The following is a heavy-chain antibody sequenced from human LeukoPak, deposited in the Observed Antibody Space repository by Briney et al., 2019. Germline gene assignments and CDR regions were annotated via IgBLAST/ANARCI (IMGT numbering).Heavy chain of an antibody. CDR1: GDSINSGDYS. J-gene: IGHJ3*01. Sequence: SETLSLTCAVSGDSINSGDYSWNWIRQAPGKGLEWIGRLYHSGNIYYNPSLNSRVTISVDRSKNQLSLSLSSVTAADTAVYFCARDRIDAFDFWGQGTMVTVSS. V-gene: IGHV4-30-2*01. CDR2: LYHSGNI. CDR3: ARDRIDAFDF.